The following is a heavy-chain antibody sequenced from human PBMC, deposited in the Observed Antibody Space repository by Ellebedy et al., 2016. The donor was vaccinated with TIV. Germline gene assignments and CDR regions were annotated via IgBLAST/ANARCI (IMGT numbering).Heavy chain of an antibody. CDR1: GFTFSSYS. J-gene: IGHJ4*02. CDR3: AKVEWFGEYDY. Sequence: GGSLRLXXAASGFTFSSYSMNWVRQAPGKGLEWVAVISYDGSNKYYADSVKGRFTISRDNSKNTLYLQMNSLRAEDTAVYYCAKVEWFGEYDYWGQGTLVTVSS. V-gene: IGHV3-30*18. D-gene: IGHD3-10*01. CDR2: ISYDGSNK.